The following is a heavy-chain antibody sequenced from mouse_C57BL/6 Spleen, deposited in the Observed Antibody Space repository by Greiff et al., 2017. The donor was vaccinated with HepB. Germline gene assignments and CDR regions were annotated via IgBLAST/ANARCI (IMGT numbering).Heavy chain of an antibody. CDR1: GFSLTSYG. D-gene: IGHD2-10*02. Sequence: VHLVESGPGLVAPSQSLSITCTVSGFSLTSYGVSWVRQPPGKGLEWLGVIWGDGSTNYHSAHISRLRISKDNSKSQVILNLNSLQTDDTATYYCAAYGKPYAMAYWGQGTSVTVSS. V-gene: IGHV2-3*01. CDR2: IWGDGST. CDR3: AAYGKPYAMAY. J-gene: IGHJ4*01.